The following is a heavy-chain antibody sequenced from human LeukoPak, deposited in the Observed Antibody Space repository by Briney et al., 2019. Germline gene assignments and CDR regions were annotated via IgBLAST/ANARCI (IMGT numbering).Heavy chain of an antibody. Sequence: SETLSLTCTVSGGSINSGSYYWSWIRQPAGKGLEWIGRIYTSGSTKYNPSLKSRVTISVDTSKNQFSLKLSSVTAADTAVYYCANLSIDYWGQGILVTVSS. D-gene: IGHD3-16*02. CDR1: GGSINSGSYY. CDR3: ANLSIDY. CDR2: IYTSGST. V-gene: IGHV4-61*02. J-gene: IGHJ4*02.